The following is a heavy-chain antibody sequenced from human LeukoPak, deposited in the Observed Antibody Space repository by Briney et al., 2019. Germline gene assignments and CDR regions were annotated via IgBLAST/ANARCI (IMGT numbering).Heavy chain of an antibody. D-gene: IGHD2-2*01. CDR3: AIVCPSCPLDAFDI. Sequence: GASVKVSCKASGGTFSSYAISWVRQAPGQGLEWMGGIIPIFGTANYAQKFQGRVTITADESTSTAYIELSSLRSEDTAVYYCAIVCPSCPLDAFDIWGQGTMVTVSS. CDR2: IIPIFGTA. V-gene: IGHV1-69*13. J-gene: IGHJ3*02. CDR1: GGTFSSYA.